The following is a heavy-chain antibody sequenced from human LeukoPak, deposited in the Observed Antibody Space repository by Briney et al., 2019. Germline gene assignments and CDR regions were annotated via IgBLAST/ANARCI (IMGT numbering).Heavy chain of an antibody. CDR3: ARRLGGNWFDP. Sequence: SETLSLTCTVSGGFISSYYWSWIRQPPGKGLEWIGYIYYSGSTNYNPSLKSRVTISVDTSKNQFSLKLSSVTAADTAVYYCARRLGGNWFDPWGQGTLVTVSS. V-gene: IGHV4-59*01. D-gene: IGHD3-22*01. J-gene: IGHJ5*02. CDR1: GGFISSYY. CDR2: IYYSGST.